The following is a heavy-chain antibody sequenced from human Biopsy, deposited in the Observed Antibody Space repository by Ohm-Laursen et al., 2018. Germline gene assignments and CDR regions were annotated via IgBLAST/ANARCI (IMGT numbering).Heavy chain of an antibody. V-gene: IGHV3-21*01. CDR1: GFTFTRYW. CDR3: ARDGEAKYCKHGVCPSDF. J-gene: IGHJ4*02. Sequence: SLRLSCSASGFTFTRYWMNWVRQAPGKGLEWVSSISASGNHIYYTDSVKGRFTVSRDNGKNSVYLQMNSLRVEDTAVYYCARDGEAKYCKHGVCPSDFWGQGTLVTVSS. D-gene: IGHD2-8*01. CDR2: ISASGNHI.